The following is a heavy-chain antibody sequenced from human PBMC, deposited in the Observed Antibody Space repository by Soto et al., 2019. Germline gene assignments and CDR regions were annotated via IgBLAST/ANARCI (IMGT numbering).Heavy chain of an antibody. Sequence: SETLSLTCTVSGGSVTSDEDYWTWIRQSPGKGLEWIGYISNSGSTGYNPSLKTRLSMSVDRSKNQFTLRLTSVTAADTAVYFCATESGSTYGYFDHWGQGTQVTVPS. D-gene: IGHD5-18*01. CDR3: ATESGSTYGYFDH. J-gene: IGHJ4*02. CDR1: GGSVTSDEDY. CDR2: ISNSGST. V-gene: IGHV4-30-4*01.